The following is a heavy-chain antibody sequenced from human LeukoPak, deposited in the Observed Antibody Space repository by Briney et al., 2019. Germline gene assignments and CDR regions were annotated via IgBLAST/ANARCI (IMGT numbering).Heavy chain of an antibody. J-gene: IGHJ4*02. CDR2: ISGSGGST. CDR1: NFTFTNAW. Sequence: PGGSLRLSCAASNFTFTNAWMNWVRQAPGKGLEWVSVISGSGGSTYYADSVKGRFTISRDNSKNTLYLQMNSLRAEDTAVYYCAKGTTTLVVTKIDYWGQGTLVTVSS. CDR3: AKGTTTLVVTKIDY. V-gene: IGHV3-23*01. D-gene: IGHD4-23*01.